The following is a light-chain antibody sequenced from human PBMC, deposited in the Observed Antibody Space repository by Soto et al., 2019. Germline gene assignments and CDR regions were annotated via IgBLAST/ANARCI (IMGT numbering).Light chain of an antibody. Sequence: ETVLTQSPSTLSLSPGERATLSCRASQSISRDLAWYQQKPGKPPRLLICDVSNRATGVPARFSGSGSGTSFTLTISSPEPEDFAVYYCQQRNNWPLTFGQGTKVEIK. CDR2: DVS. CDR3: QQRNNWPLT. V-gene: IGKV3-11*01. CDR1: QSISRD. J-gene: IGKJ1*01.